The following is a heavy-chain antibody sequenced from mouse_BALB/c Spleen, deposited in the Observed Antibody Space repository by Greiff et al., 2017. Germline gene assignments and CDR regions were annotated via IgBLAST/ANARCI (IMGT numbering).Heavy chain of an antibody. CDR1: GYTFTDYY. Sequence: VQLQQSGPELVKPGASVKMSCKASGYTFTDYYMDWVKQSHGESFEWIGRVNPYNGGTSYNQKFKGKATLTVDKSSSTAYMELNSLTSEDSAVYYCARSGMDYDGFAYWGQGTLVTVSA. J-gene: IGHJ3*01. D-gene: IGHD2-4*01. V-gene: IGHV1-19*01. CDR2: VNPYNGGT. CDR3: ARSGMDYDGFAY.